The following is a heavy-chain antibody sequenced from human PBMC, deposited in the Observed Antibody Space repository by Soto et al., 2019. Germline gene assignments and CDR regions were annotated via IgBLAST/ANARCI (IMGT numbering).Heavy chain of an antibody. D-gene: IGHD2-8*01. CDR3: ARAGKVCANGVCYDCDY. V-gene: IGHV1-3*01. CDR2: INAANGNT. Sequence: ASVKVSCKASGYTFTMYAVHWVRQAPGQRPEWMGWINAANGNTKYAQKFQGRVTITRDTSASTAYMELSSLRSEDTAIYYCARAGKVCANGVCYDCDYWGQGTLVTVS. J-gene: IGHJ4*02. CDR1: GYTFTMYA.